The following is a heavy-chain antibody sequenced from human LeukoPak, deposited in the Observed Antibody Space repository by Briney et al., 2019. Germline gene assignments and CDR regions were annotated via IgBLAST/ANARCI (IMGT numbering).Heavy chain of an antibody. CDR3: ARGGRILQPELPYYYYGMDV. Sequence: PGGSLRLSCAASGFIFSTYSINWVRQAPGKGLEWVSHISSSSSSIYYADSVKGRFSISRDNAKNSLYLQMNSLRDEDTAVYYCARGGRILQPELPYYYYGMDVWGQGTTVTVSS. CDR2: ISSSSSSI. V-gene: IGHV3-48*02. D-gene: IGHD2-15*01. J-gene: IGHJ6*02. CDR1: GFIFSTYS.